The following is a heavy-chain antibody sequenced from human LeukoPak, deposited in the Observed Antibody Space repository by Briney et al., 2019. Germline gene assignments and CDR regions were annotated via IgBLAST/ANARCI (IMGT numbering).Heavy chain of an antibody. CDR2: ITSSSSYT. V-gene: IGHV3-11*06. Sequence: PGGSLRLSCAASGFTFSDYYMSWIRQAPGKGLEWVSYITSSSSYTNYAESVKGRFTISRDNAKTSLYLQMNGLRAEDTAVYYCARGPVDRVATIAWYFDLWGRGTLVTVSS. J-gene: IGHJ2*01. CDR3: ARGPVDRVATIAWYFDL. D-gene: IGHD5-12*01. CDR1: GFTFSDYY.